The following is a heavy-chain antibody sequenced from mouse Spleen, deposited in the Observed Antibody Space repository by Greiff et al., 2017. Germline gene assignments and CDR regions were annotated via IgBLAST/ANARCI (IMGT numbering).Heavy chain of an antibody. CDR1: GYTFTDYY. CDR3: ARRGCPHWYFDV. CDR2: INPNNGGT. J-gene: IGHJ1*01. Sequence: EVQLQESGPELVKPGASVKISCKASGYTFTDYYMHWVKQSHGKSLEWIGAINPNNGGTSYNQKFKGKATLTVDKSSSTAYMELRSLTSEDSAVYYCARRGCPHWYFDVWGAGTTVTVSS. V-gene: IGHV1-26*01. D-gene: IGHD3-3*01.